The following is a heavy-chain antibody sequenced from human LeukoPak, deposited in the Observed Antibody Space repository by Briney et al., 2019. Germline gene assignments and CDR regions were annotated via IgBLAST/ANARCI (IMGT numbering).Heavy chain of an antibody. Sequence: GGSLRLSCAASGFTVSSNYMSSVRQAPGKGLEWVSVIYSGGSTYHADSVKGRFTISRGNSKNTLYLQMNSLRAEDTAVYYCARGHYYYYYMDVWGKGTTVTISS. J-gene: IGHJ6*03. CDR1: GFTVSSNY. V-gene: IGHV3-66*01. CDR3: ARGHYYYYYMDV. CDR2: IYSGGST.